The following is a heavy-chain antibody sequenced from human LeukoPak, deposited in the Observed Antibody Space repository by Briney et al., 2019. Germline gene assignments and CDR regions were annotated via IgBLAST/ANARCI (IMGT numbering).Heavy chain of an antibody. V-gene: IGHV4-30-4*01. CDR2: INYSGRT. D-gene: IGHD6-19*01. Sequence: SSETLSLTCTVSGGSISSGDYYWSWIRQPPGKGLEWIGYINYSGRTHYNPSLRSRVSISVDTSKNQFSLKLSSVTAADTAVYYCAATNIKAVAGSHNWFDPWGQGTLVTVSS. CDR1: GGSISSGDYY. CDR3: AATNIKAVAGSHNWFDP. J-gene: IGHJ5*02.